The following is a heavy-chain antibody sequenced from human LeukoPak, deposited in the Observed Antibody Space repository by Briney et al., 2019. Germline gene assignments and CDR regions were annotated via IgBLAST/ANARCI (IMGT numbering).Heavy chain of an antibody. CDR3: ARGSWGGLNI. CDR2: IFYTGST. CDR1: GGSISSYY. Sequence: SETLSLTCTVSGGSISSYYWSRIRQPPGQGLEWIGYIFYTGSTNYNPSLNSRVTISVDTSKSQFSLKLSSVTAADTAVYYCARGSWGGLNIWGQGTMVTVSS. D-gene: IGHD1-26*01. J-gene: IGHJ3*02. V-gene: IGHV4-59*01.